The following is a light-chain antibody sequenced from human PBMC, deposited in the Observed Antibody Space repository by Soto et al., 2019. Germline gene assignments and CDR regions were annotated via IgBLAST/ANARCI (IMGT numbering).Light chain of an antibody. Sequence: IVLTQSPDTLSLSPGERGTLSCRASQSISSTQLVWYQQKPGEAPRLLIYGASTRATGIPARFSGSGFGTDFTLTISRLEPEDFAVFYCQHYDSLPITFGQGTRLEIK. J-gene: IGKJ5*01. CDR3: QHYDSLPIT. V-gene: IGKV3-20*01. CDR2: GAS. CDR1: QSISSTQ.